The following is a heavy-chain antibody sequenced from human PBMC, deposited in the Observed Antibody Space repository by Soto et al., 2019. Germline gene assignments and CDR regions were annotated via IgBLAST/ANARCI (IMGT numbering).Heavy chain of an antibody. Sequence: SETLSLTCTVSGGSISSYFWSWIRQPPGKGLEWIGNIYYSGSTNYNPSLESRVTISVDTSKNQFSLKVNSVTAADTAVYYCARGRSEYDYGLDVWGQGTTVTVSS. CDR3: ARGRSEYDYGLDV. CDR1: GGSISSYF. CDR2: IYYSGST. V-gene: IGHV4-59*01. J-gene: IGHJ6*02.